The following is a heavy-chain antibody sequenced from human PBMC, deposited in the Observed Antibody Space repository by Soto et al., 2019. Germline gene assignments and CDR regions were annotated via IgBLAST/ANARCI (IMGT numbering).Heavy chain of an antibody. D-gene: IGHD3-3*01. J-gene: IGHJ4*02. CDR2: ISTSGST. CDR3: ARRDDLDY. V-gene: IGHV4-4*07. CDR1: VGSISDYY. Sequence: TSETLSLTCTVSVGSISDYYWTWIRQPAGKGLEWIGRISTSGSTNYSPSLKSRVTLSVDTSKNQFSLELSSLRSEDTAVYYCARRDDLDYWGQGTLVTVSS.